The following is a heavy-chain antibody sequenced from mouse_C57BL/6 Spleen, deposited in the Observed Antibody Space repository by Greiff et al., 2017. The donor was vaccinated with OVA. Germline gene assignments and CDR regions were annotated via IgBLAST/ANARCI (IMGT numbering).Heavy chain of an antibody. CDR1: GYTFTSYW. Sequence: QVQLQQPGAELVMPGASVKLSCKASGYTFTSYWMHWVKQRPGQGLEWIGEIDPSDSYTNYNQKFKGKSTLTVDKSSSTAYMQLSSLTAEDSAVYYCARWNYYGSGSWFAYWGQGTLVTVSA. V-gene: IGHV1-69*01. CDR3: ARWNYYGSGSWFAY. CDR2: IDPSDSYT. J-gene: IGHJ3*01. D-gene: IGHD1-1*01.